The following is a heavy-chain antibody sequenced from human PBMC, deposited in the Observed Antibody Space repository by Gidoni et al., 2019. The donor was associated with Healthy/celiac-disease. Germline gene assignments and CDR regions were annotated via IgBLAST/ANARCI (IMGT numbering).Heavy chain of an antibody. V-gene: IGHV1-24*01. CDR3: ATRMIEPFDY. CDR2: FDPEVGET. J-gene: IGHJ4*02. D-gene: IGHD3-16*01. CDR1: GYTLTELS. Sequence: QVQLVQYEAEVKNPAAPVKVFCKVSGYTLTELSMHWVRRAPGKGLEWMGGFDPEVGETIYAQKFQGRVTMTEDTSTDTAYMELSSLISEDTAVYYCATRMIEPFDYWGQGTLVTVSS.